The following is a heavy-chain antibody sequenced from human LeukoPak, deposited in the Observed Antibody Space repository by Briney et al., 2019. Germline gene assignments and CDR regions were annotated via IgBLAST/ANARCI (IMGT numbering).Heavy chain of an antibody. CDR3: ARRGAWNELTTFDY. V-gene: IGHV4-39*01. CDR1: GGSISSSSYY. Sequence: SETLSLTCTVSGGSISSSSYYWGWIRQPPGKGLEWIGSIYYSGSTYYNPSLKSRVTISVNTSKNQFSLKLSSVTAADTAVYYCARRGAWNELTTFDYWGQGTLVTVSS. J-gene: IGHJ4*02. CDR2: IYYSGST. D-gene: IGHD1-1*01.